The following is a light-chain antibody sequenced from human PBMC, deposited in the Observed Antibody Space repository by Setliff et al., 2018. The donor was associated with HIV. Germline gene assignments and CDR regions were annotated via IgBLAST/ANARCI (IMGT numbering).Light chain of an antibody. CDR1: SSDIGTYNS. J-gene: IGLJ1*01. Sequence: QSALTQPASVSGSPGQSVTISCTGTSSDIGTYNSISWYQQTPGTAPKLIIYEITARPSGVPDRFSGSKSGNTASLTISGLQVEDEADYFCSSLISSTSYVFGTGTKVTVL. V-gene: IGLV2-18*02. CDR3: SSLISSTSYV. CDR2: EIT.